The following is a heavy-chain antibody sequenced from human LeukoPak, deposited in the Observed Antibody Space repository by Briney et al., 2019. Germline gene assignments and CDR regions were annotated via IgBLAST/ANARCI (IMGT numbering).Heavy chain of an antibody. J-gene: IGHJ4*02. CDR2: INHSGST. D-gene: IGHD6-19*01. Sequence: SETLSLTCAVYGGSFSGYYWSWIRQPPGKGLEWIGEINHSGSTNYNPSLKSRVTISVDTSKNQFSLKLSSVTAADTAVYYCARRVGLRRGSGCCHVDYWGQGTLVTVSS. V-gene: IGHV4-34*01. CDR1: GGSFSGYY. CDR3: ARRVGLRRGSGCCHVDY.